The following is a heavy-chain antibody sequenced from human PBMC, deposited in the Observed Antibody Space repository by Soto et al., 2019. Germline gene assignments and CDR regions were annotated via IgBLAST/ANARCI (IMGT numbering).Heavy chain of an antibody. CDR2: IIPIFGTA. CDR3: ARDSITMMD. CDR1: GGTFSSYA. Sequence: QVQLVQSGAEVKKPGSSVKVSCKASGGTFSSYAISWVRQAPGQGLEWMGVIIPIFGTANYARKFQGRVTSTADKSTSTAYMERSRLRSEATDVYYCARDSITMMDWGQGTLVTVSS. D-gene: IGHD3-22*01. V-gene: IGHV1-69*14. J-gene: IGHJ4*02.